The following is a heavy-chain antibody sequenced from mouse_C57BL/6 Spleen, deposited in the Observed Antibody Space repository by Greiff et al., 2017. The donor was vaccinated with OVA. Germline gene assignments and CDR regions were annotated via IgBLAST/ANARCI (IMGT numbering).Heavy chain of an antibody. CDR3: ARVHYSNFWYFDV. CDR1: GYSITSGYY. V-gene: IGHV3-6*01. Sequence: DVQLQESGPGLVKPSQSLSLTCSVTGYSITSGYYWNWIRQFPGNKLEWMGYISYDGSNNYNPSLKNRISITRDTSKNQFFLKLNSVTTEDTATYYCARVHYSNFWYFDVWGTGTTVTVSS. D-gene: IGHD2-5*01. CDR2: ISYDGSN. J-gene: IGHJ1*03.